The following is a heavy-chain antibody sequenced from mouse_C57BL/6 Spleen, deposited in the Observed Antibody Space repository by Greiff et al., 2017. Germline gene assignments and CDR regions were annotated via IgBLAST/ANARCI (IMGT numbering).Heavy chain of an antibody. CDR3: ERALDSSGYGY. D-gene: IGHD3-2*02. J-gene: IGHJ2*01. Sequence: QVQLQQPGAELVKPGASVKLSCKASGYTFTSYWMQWVKQRPGQGLEWIGEIDPSDSYTNYNQKFKGKATLTVDTSSSTAYMQLSSLTSEDSAVYYSERALDSSGYGYWGQGTTLTVSS. CDR2: IDPSDSYT. V-gene: IGHV1-50*01. CDR1: GYTFTSYW.